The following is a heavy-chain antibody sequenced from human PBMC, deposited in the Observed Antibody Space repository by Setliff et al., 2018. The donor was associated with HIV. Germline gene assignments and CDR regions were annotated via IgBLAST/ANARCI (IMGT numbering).Heavy chain of an antibody. J-gene: IGHJ3*02. CDR3: ARVSKSSPDAFDI. CDR2: IYAAGST. Sequence: GGSLRLSCAASGFTFSRYWMSWVRQAPGKGLEWVSVIYAAGSTYYADSVKGRFTISRHNSKNTLYLQLNSLRAEDTAVYYCARVSKSSPDAFDIWGQGTMVTVSS. V-gene: IGHV3-53*04. D-gene: IGHD6-13*01. CDR1: GFTFSRYW.